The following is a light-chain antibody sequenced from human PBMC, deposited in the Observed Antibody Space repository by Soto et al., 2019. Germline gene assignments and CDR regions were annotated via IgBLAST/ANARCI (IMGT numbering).Light chain of an antibody. CDR1: QSVSNN. V-gene: IGKV3-15*01. Sequence: IQMTQSPATLSMSPGERTTITCRASQSVSNNLAWYQQKPGQAPNLLIYDASTSATGIPARFSGSGSGTELTVTIIGLHSGNLAVYSCQHYNSWPPFTFGQGTKVEIK. J-gene: IGKJ1*01. CDR2: DAS. CDR3: QHYNSWPPFT.